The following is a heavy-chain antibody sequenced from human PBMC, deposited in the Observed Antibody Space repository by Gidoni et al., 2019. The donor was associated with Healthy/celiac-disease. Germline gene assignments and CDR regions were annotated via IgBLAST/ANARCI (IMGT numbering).Heavy chain of an antibody. J-gene: IGHJ4*02. V-gene: IGHV4-31*03. CDR2: IYYSGST. Sequence: QVQLQESGPGLVKPSQTLSLTCTVSGGSIRSGGYYWSWIRQHPGKGLEWIGYIYYSGSTYYNPSLKSRVTISVDTSKNQFSLKLSSVTAADTAVYYCASLSTVTTFNYFDYWGQGTLVTVSS. CDR1: GGSIRSGGYY. CDR3: ASLSTVTTFNYFDY. D-gene: IGHD4-17*01.